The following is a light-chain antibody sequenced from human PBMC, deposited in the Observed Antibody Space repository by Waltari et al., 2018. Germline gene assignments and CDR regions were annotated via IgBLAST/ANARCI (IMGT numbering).Light chain of an antibody. CDR1: QSLLHSNGYNY. V-gene: IGKV2-28*01. CDR3: MQALQTPPT. J-gene: IGKJ2*01. CDR2: LGS. Sequence: DIVXTQSPLSLPVTPGEPASISCRSSQSLLHSNGYNYLDWYLQKPGQSPQLLIYLGSNRASGVPDRFSGSGSXTDFTLKISRVEAEDVGXYXCMQALQTPPTFGXXXKLEXK.